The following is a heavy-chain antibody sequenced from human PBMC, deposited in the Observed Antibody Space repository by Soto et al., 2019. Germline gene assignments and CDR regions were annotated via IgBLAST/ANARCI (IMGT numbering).Heavy chain of an antibody. CDR1: GFTFSSYG. CDR2: ISYDGSNK. J-gene: IGHJ6*02. Sequence: QVQLVESGGGVVQPGRSLRLSCAASGFTFSSYGMHWVRQAPGKGLEWVAVISYDGSNKYYADSVKGRFTISRDNSKNRLNLQMNSLRDEDTAVYYCAKTSITSIVGGGAARGTPNRNYYYYGMDVWGQGTTVTVSS. V-gene: IGHV3-30*18. CDR3: AKTSITSIVGGGAARGTPNRNYYYYGMDV. D-gene: IGHD6-6*01.